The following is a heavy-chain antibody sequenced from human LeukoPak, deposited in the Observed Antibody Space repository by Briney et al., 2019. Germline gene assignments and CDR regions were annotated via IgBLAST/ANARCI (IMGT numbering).Heavy chain of an antibody. CDR2: ISAYDGGT. Sequence: GASEKVSCRASGYSFTSYGFSWVRQAPGQGLEWLGWISAYDGGTNYEQKFQGRLTMTTETSTTTAYMELRSLRSDDTAVYYCARVARYHLLEASHIWGQGTRVTVST. D-gene: IGHD1-14*01. CDR1: GYSFTSYG. CDR3: ARVARYHLLEASHI. V-gene: IGHV1-18*01. J-gene: IGHJ3*02.